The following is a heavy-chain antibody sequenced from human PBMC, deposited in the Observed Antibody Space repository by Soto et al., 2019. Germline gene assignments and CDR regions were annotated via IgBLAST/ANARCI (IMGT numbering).Heavy chain of an antibody. J-gene: IGHJ4*02. CDR1: GYTFTSYA. CDR2: INAGNGNT. V-gene: IGHV1-3*01. CDR3: ARDGSAVTTGYFDY. D-gene: IGHD4-17*01. Sequence: GASVKVSCKASGYTFTSYAMHWVRQAPGQRLEWMGWINAGNGNTKYSQKFQGRVTITRDTSASTAYMELSSLRSEDTAVYYCARDGSAVTTGYFDYWGQGTLVTVSS.